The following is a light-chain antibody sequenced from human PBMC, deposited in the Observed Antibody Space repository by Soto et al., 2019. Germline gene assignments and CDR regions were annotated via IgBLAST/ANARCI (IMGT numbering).Light chain of an antibody. CDR1: SGHSNYA. CDR2: LNSDGSH. Sequence: QAVVTQSPSASASLGASVKLTCTLSSGHSNYAIAWHQQQSEKGPRYLMKLNSDGSHSKGDGIPDRFSGSSSGAERYLTISSLQAEDEAYYYCQTWGSGIGVFGGGTKLTVL. V-gene: IGLV4-69*01. CDR3: QTWGSGIGV. J-gene: IGLJ2*01.